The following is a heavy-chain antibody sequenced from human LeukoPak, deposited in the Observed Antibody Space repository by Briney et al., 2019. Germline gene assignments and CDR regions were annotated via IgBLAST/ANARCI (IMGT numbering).Heavy chain of an antibody. V-gene: IGHV1-18*01. CDR3: AFGSRSYVDFGY. J-gene: IGHJ4*02. Sequence: ASVKVSCKASGYTFTRYGITWVRQAPGQGLEWMGWINAYNGNTNYAQKLQGRVTSTTDTSTSTAYMELRSLRSDDTAVYYCAFGSRSYVDFGYWGQGTLVTVSS. CDR2: INAYNGNT. D-gene: IGHD3-10*01. CDR1: GYTFTRYG.